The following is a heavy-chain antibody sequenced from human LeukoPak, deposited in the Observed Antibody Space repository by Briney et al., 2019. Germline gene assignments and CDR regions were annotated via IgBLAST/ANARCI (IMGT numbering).Heavy chain of an antibody. V-gene: IGHV3-74*03. J-gene: IGHJ4*02. CDR3: AREYTSSSGRAFDY. CDR1: GFTFSSYW. CDR2: INTDEIST. D-gene: IGHD6-6*01. Sequence: GGSLRLSCAASGFTFSSYWMHWVRQAPGKGLVWVSRINTDEISTTYADSVKGRFTISRDNAKNTLYLQMNNLRAEDTAVYYCAREYTSSSGRAFDYWGQGTLVTVSS.